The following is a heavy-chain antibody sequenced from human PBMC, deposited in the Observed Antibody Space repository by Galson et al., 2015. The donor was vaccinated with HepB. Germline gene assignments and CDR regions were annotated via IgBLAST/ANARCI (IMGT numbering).Heavy chain of an antibody. D-gene: IGHD5-24*01. CDR2: ISGGGSII. V-gene: IGHV3-11*01. CDR3: ARQSQDHATPSDCDH. CDR1: GISFNAYY. Sequence: SLRLSCAASGISFNAYYMSWVRQAPGKGLEWIAYISGGGSIIYYSDSVKGRFTISRDNSRKTLYLQMESLRGEETAVYYCARQSQDHATPSDCDHWGQGPLV. J-gene: IGHJ4*02.